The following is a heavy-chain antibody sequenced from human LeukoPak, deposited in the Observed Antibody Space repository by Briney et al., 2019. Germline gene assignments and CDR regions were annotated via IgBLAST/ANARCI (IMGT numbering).Heavy chain of an antibody. D-gene: IGHD3-3*01. V-gene: IGHV1-3*01. CDR2: INAGNGNT. J-gene: IGHJ3*02. CDR1: GYTFTSYA. Sequence: GASVKVSCKASGYTFTSYAMHWVRQAPGQRLEWMGWINAGNGNTKYSQKFQGRVTITRDTSASTAYMELSSLRSEDTAVYYCARPYYDFWSGYQEYAFDIWGQGTMVTVSS. CDR3: ARPYYDFWSGYQEYAFDI.